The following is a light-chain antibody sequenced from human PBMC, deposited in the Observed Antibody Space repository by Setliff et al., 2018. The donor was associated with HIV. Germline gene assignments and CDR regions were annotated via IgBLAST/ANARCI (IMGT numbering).Light chain of an antibody. CDR2: DVS. CDR3: SSYTSSSTLV. Sequence: QSVLTQPASVSGSPGQSITISCTGTSSDVGGYNYVSWYQQHPGKAPKLMIYDVSNRPSGVSSRFSGSKSGNTASLTISGLQAEDEADYYCSSYTSSSTLVFGGGTKVTVL. V-gene: IGLV2-14*03. CDR1: SSDVGGYNY. J-gene: IGLJ2*01.